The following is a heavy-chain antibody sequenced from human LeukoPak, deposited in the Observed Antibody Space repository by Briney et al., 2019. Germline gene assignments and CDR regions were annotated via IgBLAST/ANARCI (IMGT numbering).Heavy chain of an antibody. D-gene: IGHD6-13*01. CDR1: GFIFDDYA. CDR2: ISWNSGNI. J-gene: IGHJ3*02. CDR3: AKGGGSSWYDIFHM. V-gene: IGHV3-9*03. Sequence: GGSLRLSCAASGFIFDDYAMHWVRQAPGKGLEWVSGISWNSGNIGYADSVKGRFSISRDNAKNSLYLQMNSLRADDMALYYCAKGGGSSWYDIFHMWGQGTMVTVSS.